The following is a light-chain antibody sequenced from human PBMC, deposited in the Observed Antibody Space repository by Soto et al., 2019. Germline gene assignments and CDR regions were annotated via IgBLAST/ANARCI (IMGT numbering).Light chain of an antibody. J-gene: IGLJ2*01. CDR2: DVS. V-gene: IGLV2-14*03. CDR1: SSDVGGYNY. Sequence: QSALTQPASVSGSPGQSITISCTGTSSDVGGYNYVSWYQQHPGIVPKLIIYDVSNRPSGVSNRFSGSKSGNTASLTISGLQAEDEADYYCSSYTTVNTSVHLLFGGGTKLTVL. CDR3: SSYTTVNTSVHLL.